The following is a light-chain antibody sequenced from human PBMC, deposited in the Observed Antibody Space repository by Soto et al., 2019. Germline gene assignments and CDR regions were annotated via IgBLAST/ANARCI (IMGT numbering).Light chain of an antibody. CDR3: QHYDSFSAT. CDR2: KAS. Sequence: DIQMTQSPSTLSPSVGDRVTITCRASQSISSWLAWYQQKPGKAPKLLIYKASFLEGGVPSRFSGSGSGTEFTLTISSLQPDDFESYYCQHYDSFSATVGQGTKVDI. V-gene: IGKV1-5*03. J-gene: IGKJ2*01. CDR1: QSISSW.